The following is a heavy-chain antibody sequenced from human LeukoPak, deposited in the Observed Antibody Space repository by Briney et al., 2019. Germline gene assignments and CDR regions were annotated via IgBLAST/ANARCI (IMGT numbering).Heavy chain of an antibody. CDR3: AKLFAFGEPPDY. CDR2: MKGTGET. V-gene: IGHV3-23*01. D-gene: IGHD3-10*01. J-gene: IGHJ4*02. Sequence: GGSLRLSCAASGLSFTTFAMSWVRQGPARGLEWVSSMKGTGETFYADSVKGRFTISRDNSKNTLFLQMNSLRAEDTAVYYCAKLFAFGEPPDYWGQGTLVTVSS. CDR1: GLSFTTFA.